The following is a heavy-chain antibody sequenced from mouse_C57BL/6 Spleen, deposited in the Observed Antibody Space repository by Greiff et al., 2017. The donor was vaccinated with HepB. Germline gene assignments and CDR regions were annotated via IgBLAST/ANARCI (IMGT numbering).Heavy chain of an antibody. V-gene: IGHV5-4*01. D-gene: IGHD1-1*01. CDR2: ISDGGSYT. Sequence: EVKVEESGGGLVKPGGSLKLSCAASGFTFSSYAMSWVRQTPEKRLEWVATISDGGSYTYYPDNVKGRFTISRDNAKNNLYLQMSHLKSEDTAMYYCARDRNYYGSRSYFDYWGQGTTLTVSS. J-gene: IGHJ2*01. CDR1: GFTFSSYA. CDR3: ARDRNYYGSRSYFDY.